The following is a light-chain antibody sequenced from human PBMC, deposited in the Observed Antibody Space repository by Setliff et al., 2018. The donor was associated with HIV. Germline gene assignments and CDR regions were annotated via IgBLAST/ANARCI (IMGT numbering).Light chain of an antibody. J-gene: IGLJ1*01. CDR1: SSDVGGYNY. CDR3: SSYTSTPRYV. CDR2: DVT. V-gene: IGLV2-14*03. Sequence: QSVLTQPASVSGSPGQSITISCTGTSSDVGGYNYVSWYQQHPGQAPKLMIFDVTNRPSGVSDRFSGSKSGNTASLTISGLQAEDEADYYCSSYTSTPRYVFGTGTKVTVL.